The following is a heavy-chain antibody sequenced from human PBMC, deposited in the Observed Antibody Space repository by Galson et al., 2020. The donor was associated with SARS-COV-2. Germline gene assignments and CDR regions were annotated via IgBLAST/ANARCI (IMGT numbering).Heavy chain of an antibody. CDR1: GFPFNQYA. J-gene: IGHJ4*02. Sequence: GESLKISCAASGFPFNQYAMHWVRQAPGKGLEWVSVIWYDGWNKYYADSVNGRFAISRDNSKNTVYLQMNSLEVEDTAVYYCARELKEAATDYWGQGTLVTVSS. CDR2: IWYDGWNK. V-gene: IGHV3-33*01. CDR3: ARELKEAATDY. D-gene: IGHD6-13*01.